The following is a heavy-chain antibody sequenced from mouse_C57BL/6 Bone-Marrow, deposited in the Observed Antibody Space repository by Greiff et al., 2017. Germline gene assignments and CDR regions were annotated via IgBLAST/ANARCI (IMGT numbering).Heavy chain of an antibody. CDR2: IDPSDSYT. J-gene: IGHJ1*03. CDR3: ARRGGITTVVSWYFDV. CDR1: GYTFTSYW. Sequence: QVHVKQSGAELVRPGTSVKLSCKASGYTFTSYWMHWVKQRPGQGLEWIGVIDPSDSYTNYNQKFKGKATLTVDTSSSTAYMQLSSLTSEDSAVYYCARRGGITTVVSWYFDVWGTGTTVTVSS. V-gene: IGHV1-59*01. D-gene: IGHD1-1*01.